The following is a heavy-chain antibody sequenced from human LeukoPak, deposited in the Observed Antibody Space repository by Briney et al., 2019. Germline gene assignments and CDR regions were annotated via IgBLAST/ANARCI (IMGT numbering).Heavy chain of an antibody. V-gene: IGHV1-18*01. CDR1: GYTFTSYG. D-gene: IGHD3-22*01. Sequence: ASVKVSCKASGYTFTSYGISWVRQAPGQGLEWMGWISAYNGNTNYAQKLQGRVTMTTDTSTSTAYMELRSLRSDDTAVYYCARTYYYDSSGPEGLFDYWGQGTLVTVSS. CDR3: ARTYYYDSSGPEGLFDY. J-gene: IGHJ4*02. CDR2: ISAYNGNT.